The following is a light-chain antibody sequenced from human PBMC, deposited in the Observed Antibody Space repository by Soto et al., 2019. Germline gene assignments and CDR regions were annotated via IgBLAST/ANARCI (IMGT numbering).Light chain of an antibody. CDR2: ATS. J-gene: IGKJ2*01. V-gene: IGKV3-20*01. Sequence: EIVLTQSPGTLSLSPGGRATLSCRTSQSIYSGYLGWYQQKPGQAPRLLIYATSSRATGIPDRFSGSGSGTDFTLTISRLEPEDFAVYYCQQYGSSHTFGQGTKLEIK. CDR3: QQYGSSHT. CDR1: QSIYSGY.